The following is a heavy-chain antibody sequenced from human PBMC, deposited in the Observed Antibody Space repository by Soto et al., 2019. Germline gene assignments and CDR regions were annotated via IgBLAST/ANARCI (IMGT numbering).Heavy chain of an antibody. Sequence: SCKASGGTFSSYAISWVRQAPGQGLEWMGGIIPIFGTANYAQKFQGRVTITADKSTSTAYMELSSLRSEDTAVYYCARSGPPALYYYYGMDVWGQGTTVTVSS. CDR3: ARSGPPALYYYYGMDV. CDR1: GGTFSSYA. CDR2: IIPIFGTA. D-gene: IGHD6-25*01. V-gene: IGHV1-69*06. J-gene: IGHJ6*02.